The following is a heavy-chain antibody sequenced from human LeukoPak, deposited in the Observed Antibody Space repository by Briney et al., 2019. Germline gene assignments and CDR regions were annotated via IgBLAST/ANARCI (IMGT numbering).Heavy chain of an antibody. CDR1: GGTFSSYA. J-gene: IGHJ3*02. Sequence: SVKVSCKASGGTFSSYAISWVRQAPGQGLEWMGRIIPILGIANYAQKFQGRVTITADKSTSTAYMELSSLRSEDTAVYYCARGGYSSSWYREYAFDIWGQGTMVTVSS. CDR3: ARGGYSSSWYREYAFDI. D-gene: IGHD6-13*01. V-gene: IGHV1-69*04. CDR2: IIPILGIA.